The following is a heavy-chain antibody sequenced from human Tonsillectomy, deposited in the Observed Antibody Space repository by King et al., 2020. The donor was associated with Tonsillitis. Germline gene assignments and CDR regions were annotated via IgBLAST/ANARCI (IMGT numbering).Heavy chain of an antibody. Sequence: DVQLVESGGGLVQPGGSLRLSCAASGFTFSSFEMNWVRQAPGKGLEWVSYISSSGSTIYYADSVKGRFTISRDNAKNSLNLQMNSLRADDTADYYCARGNKATTVTNLNYYSYYYMDVWGKGTTVTVSS. D-gene: IGHD4-11*01. CDR3: ARGNKATTVTNLNYYSYYYMDV. CDR1: GFTFSSFE. CDR2: ISSSGSTI. V-gene: IGHV3-48*03. J-gene: IGHJ6*03.